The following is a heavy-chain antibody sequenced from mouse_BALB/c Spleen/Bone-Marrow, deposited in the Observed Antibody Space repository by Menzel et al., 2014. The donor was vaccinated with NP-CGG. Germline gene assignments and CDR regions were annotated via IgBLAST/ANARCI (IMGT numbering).Heavy chain of an antibody. CDR1: GYTFTSYW. Sequence: VQLQQSGAELARPGAAVKLSCKASGYTFTSYWMQWVKPRPGQGLEWIGAIYPGDGDTRYTQKFKGKATLTADKSSSTAYMQLSSLASEDSAVYYCARTWEFAYWGQGTLVTVSA. V-gene: IGHV1-87*01. J-gene: IGHJ3*01. D-gene: IGHD4-1*01. CDR2: IYPGDGDT. CDR3: ARTWEFAY.